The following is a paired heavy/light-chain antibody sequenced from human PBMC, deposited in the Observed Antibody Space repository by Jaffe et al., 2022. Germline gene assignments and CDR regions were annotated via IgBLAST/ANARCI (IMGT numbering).Heavy chain of an antibody. J-gene: IGHJ4*02. D-gene: IGHD3-22*01. CDR2: IYHSGST. V-gene: IGHV4-38-2*01. CDR3: ARHDYYDSSPLYYFDY. CDR1: GYSISSGYY. Sequence: QVQLQESGPGLVKPSETLSLTCAVSGYSISSGYYWGWIRQPPGKGLEWIGSIYHSGSTYYNPSLKSRVTISVDTSKNQFSLKLSSVTAADTAVYYCARHDYYDSSPLYYFDYWGQGTLVTVSS.
Light chain of an antibody. J-gene: IGKJ1*01. CDR3: QQYGSSPNT. CDR2: GAS. CDR1: QSVSSSY. V-gene: IGKV3-20*01. Sequence: EIVLTQSPGTLSLSPGERATLSCRASQSVSSSYLAWYQQKPGQAPRLLIYGASSRATGIPDRFSGSGSGTDFTLTISRLEPEDFAVYYCQQYGSSPNTFGQGTKVEIK.